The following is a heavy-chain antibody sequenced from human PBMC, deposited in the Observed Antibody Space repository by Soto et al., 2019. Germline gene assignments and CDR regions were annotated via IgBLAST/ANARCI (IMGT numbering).Heavy chain of an antibody. CDR3: ARGCSSNDCYTNYYYYYAMDV. Sequence: QVQLVESGGGVVQPGRSLRLSCAASGFTFSSYAMHWARQAPGKGLEWVAVISYDGRKKDYADSVKGRFTISRDNSNNTVYLQMNGLRAEDTAVYYCARGCSSNDCYTNYYYYYAMDVWGHGTTDTVSS. CDR1: GFTFSSYA. D-gene: IGHD2-2*02. J-gene: IGHJ6*02. CDR2: ISYDGRKK. V-gene: IGHV3-30*04.